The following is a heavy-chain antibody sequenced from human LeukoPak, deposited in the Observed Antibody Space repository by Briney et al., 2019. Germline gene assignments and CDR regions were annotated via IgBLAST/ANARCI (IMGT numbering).Heavy chain of an antibody. J-gene: IGHJ6*02. Sequence: GGPLRLSCAASGFTFSSYGMHWVRQVPGKGLEWVAVIWYDGSNKYYADSVKGRFTISRDNSKNTLYLQMNSLRAEDTAVYYCAREMGDSSGYYNAVTRFFYYYGMDVWGQGTTVTVSS. CDR2: IWYDGSNK. CDR3: AREMGDSSGYYNAVTRFFYYYGMDV. V-gene: IGHV3-33*01. CDR1: GFTFSSYG. D-gene: IGHD3-22*01.